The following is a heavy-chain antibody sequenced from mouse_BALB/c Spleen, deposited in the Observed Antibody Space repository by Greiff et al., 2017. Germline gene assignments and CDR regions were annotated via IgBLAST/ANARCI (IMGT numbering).Heavy chain of an antibody. CDR3: ARGPIYYYGSSYVPFDY. CDR2: IDPANGNT. CDR1: GFNIKDTY. D-gene: IGHD1-1*01. V-gene: IGHV14-3*02. J-gene: IGHJ2*01. Sequence: VQLQQSGAELVKPGSSVKLSCTASGFNIKDTYMHWVKQRPEQGLEWIGRIDPANGNTKYDPKFQGKATITADTSSNTAYLQLSSLTSEDTAVYYCARGPIYYYGSSYVPFDYWGQGTTLTVSS.